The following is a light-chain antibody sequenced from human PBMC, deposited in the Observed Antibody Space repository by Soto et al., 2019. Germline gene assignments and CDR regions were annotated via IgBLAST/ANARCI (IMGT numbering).Light chain of an antibody. J-gene: IGLJ1*01. CDR2: EVS. V-gene: IGLV2-14*01. CDR3: SSYTSSSTQV. Sequence: QSVLTQPASVYGSPGQSITISCTGTSSDVGGYNYVSWYQQHPGKAPKLMIYEVSNRPSGVSNRFSGSKSGNTASLTISGLQAEDEADYYCSSYTSSSTQVFGTGTKLTVL. CDR1: SSDVGGYNY.